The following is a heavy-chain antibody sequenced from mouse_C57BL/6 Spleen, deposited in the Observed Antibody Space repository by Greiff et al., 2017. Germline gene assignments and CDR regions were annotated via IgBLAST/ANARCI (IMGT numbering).Heavy chain of an antibody. CDR1: GYTFTSYW. D-gene: IGHD2-10*02. J-gene: IGHJ4*01. Sequence: VQLQESGAELVKPGASVKLSCKASGYTFTSYWMQWVKQRPGQGLEWIGEIDPSDSYTNYNQKFKGKATLTVDTSSSTAYMQLSSLTSEDSAVYYCARRGYDYYAMDYWGQGTSVTVSS. CDR2: IDPSDSYT. V-gene: IGHV1-50*01. CDR3: ARRGYDYYAMDY.